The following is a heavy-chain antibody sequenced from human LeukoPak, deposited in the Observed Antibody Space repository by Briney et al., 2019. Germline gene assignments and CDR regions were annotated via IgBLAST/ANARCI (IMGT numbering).Heavy chain of an antibody. CDR1: GFTFSSYA. CDR3: AKALGSTPGDWFDP. CDR2: ISGTGIHT. J-gene: IGHJ5*02. D-gene: IGHD2-15*01. V-gene: IGHV3-23*01. Sequence: GGSLRLSCAASGFTFSSYAMSWVRQAPGKGLEWVSTISGTGIHTYYADSVKGRFTISRYNSKNTLYLQMNSLRAEDTAVYYCAKALGSTPGDWFDPWGQGTRVTVSS.